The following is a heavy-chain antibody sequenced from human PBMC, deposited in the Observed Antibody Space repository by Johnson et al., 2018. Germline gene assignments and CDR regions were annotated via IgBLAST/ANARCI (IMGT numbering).Heavy chain of an antibody. V-gene: IGHV4-59*01. CDR2: NYYRGST. CDR1: GGSISSYY. Sequence: QVQLQESGPGLVKPSETLSLTCTVSGGSISSYYWSWIRQPPGKGLEWLGYNYYRGSTNYNPSLKSRVTITVDTSKNQFSLKLSSVTAADTAGYYCARRVLNYDAFDIWGQGTMVTVSS. D-gene: IGHD6-13*01. CDR3: ARRVLNYDAFDI. J-gene: IGHJ3*02.